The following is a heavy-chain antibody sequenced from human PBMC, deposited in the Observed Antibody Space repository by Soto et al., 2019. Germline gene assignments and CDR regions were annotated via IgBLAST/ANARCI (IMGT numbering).Heavy chain of an antibody. D-gene: IGHD1-7*01. CDR2: IFYSGST. J-gene: IGHJ4*02. V-gene: IGHV4-30-4*01. CDR1: DDSISRGDYY. Sequence: SETLSLTCSVSDDSISRGDYYWTWIRQPPGKGLEWIGYIFYSGSTYYNPSLTSRVTISIDTSKNQFSLELRSVTAADTAVYYCAREANWSYEMGNYFDSWGQGTLVTVSS. CDR3: AREANWSYEMGNYFDS.